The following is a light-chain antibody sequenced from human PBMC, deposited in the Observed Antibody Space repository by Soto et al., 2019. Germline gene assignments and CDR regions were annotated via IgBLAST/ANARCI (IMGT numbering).Light chain of an antibody. V-gene: IGLV2-23*01. J-gene: IGLJ2*01. CDR2: EGS. Sequence: QSVLTQPASVSGSPGQSITISCTGTSSDVGSYNLVSWYQQHPGKAPKLMIYEGSKRPSGVSNRFSGSKSGNTASLTISGLQAEDEYDYYCCSYAGSSTWVFGGGTKVXVL. CDR3: CSYAGSSTWV. CDR1: SSDVGSYNL.